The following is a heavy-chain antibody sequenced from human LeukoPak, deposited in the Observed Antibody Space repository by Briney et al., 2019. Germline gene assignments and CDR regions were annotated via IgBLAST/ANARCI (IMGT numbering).Heavy chain of an antibody. CDR3: TRDSGLSGYDLLDY. Sequence: GGSLRLSCAASGFPFRTYWITWVRQAPGKGLEWVANIKNDGSEKHYVDSVKGRFTISRGNAENSLFLQMNSLRVEDTAVYYCTRDSGLSGYDLLDYWGQGTLVTVSS. D-gene: IGHD5-12*01. V-gene: IGHV3-7*01. CDR1: GFPFRTYW. J-gene: IGHJ4*02. CDR2: IKNDGSEK.